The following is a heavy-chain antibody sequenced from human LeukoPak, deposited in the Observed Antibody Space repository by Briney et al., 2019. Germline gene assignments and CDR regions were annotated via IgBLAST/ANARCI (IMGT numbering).Heavy chain of an antibody. Sequence: ASVKVSCKASGYTFTDYYIHWVRQAPGQGLEWVGWINPNSGGTNSAQKFQGRVTMTRDTSISTAYMELSSLRSDDTAVYYCARGTWFVLDVDQWGQGTLVSVSS. D-gene: IGHD3-10*01. CDR3: ARGTWFVLDVDQ. V-gene: IGHV1-2*02. CDR1: GYTFTDYY. J-gene: IGHJ4*02. CDR2: INPNSGGT.